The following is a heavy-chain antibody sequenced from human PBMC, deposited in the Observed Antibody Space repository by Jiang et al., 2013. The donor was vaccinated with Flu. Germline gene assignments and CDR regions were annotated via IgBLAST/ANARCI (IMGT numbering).Heavy chain of an antibody. CDR3: ARSGPVGATPLFDY. CDR2: ISAYNGNT. V-gene: IGHV1-18*01. CDR1: YG. Sequence: YGISWVRQAPGQGLEWMGWISAYNGNTNYAQKLQGRVTMTTDTSTSTAYMELRSLRSDDTAVYYCARSGPVGATPLFDYWGQGTLVTVSS. D-gene: IGHD1-26*01. J-gene: IGHJ4*02.